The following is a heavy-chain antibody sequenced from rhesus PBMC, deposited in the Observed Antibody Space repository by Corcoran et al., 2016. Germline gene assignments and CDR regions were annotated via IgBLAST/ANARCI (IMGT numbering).Heavy chain of an antibody. J-gene: IGHJ4*01. Sequence: EVQLVESGGGLVQPGGSLRLSCAASGFTFSSYWMYWVRQAPGKGLEWVSRISSDGSSTNYADSVKGRFTISRENAKNSLYLQMNILRAEDTAVYYCVKAHYDSSYYGGLHFDYWGRGVLVTVSS. V-gene: IGHV3-119*01. D-gene: IGHD3-28*01. CDR1: GFTFSSYW. CDR2: ISSDGSST. CDR3: VKAHYDSSYYGGLHFDY.